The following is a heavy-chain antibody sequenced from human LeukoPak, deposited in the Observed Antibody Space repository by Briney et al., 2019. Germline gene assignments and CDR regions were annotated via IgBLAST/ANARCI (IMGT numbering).Heavy chain of an antibody. D-gene: IGHD3-10*01. V-gene: IGHV3-48*03. CDR1: GFTFSSYE. CDR3: ARRSHMTYGCFDY. CDR2: INTDGSSI. J-gene: IGHJ4*02. Sequence: AGGSLRLSCAASGFTFSSYEMNWVRQAPGKGLEWVSYINTDGSSIYEADSVKGRFTISRDNAKNSLYLQMNSLRAEDTAIYYCARRSHMTYGCFDYWGQGTLVTVSS.